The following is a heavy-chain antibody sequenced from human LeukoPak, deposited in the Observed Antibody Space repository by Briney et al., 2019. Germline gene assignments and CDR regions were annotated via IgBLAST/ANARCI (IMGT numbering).Heavy chain of an antibody. CDR2: ISGSGGST. CDR1: GFTFSSYA. D-gene: IGHD6-13*01. Sequence: PGGSLRLSCAASGFTFSSYAMSWVRQAPGKGLEWVSAISGSGGSTYYADSVKGRFTISRDNSKNTLYLQMNSLRAEDTAVYYCAKGTAAAGRGTYYFDYWGQGTLVTVSS. CDR3: AKGTAAAGRGTYYFDY. J-gene: IGHJ4*02. V-gene: IGHV3-23*01.